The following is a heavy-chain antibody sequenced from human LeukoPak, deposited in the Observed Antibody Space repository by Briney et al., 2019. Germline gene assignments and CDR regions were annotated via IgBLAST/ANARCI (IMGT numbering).Heavy chain of an antibody. CDR1: GFTFSSYG. V-gene: IGHV3-33*01. CDR2: IWYDGSNK. CDR3: ARGKDWFDP. Sequence: GSLKLSCAASGFTFSSYGMHRVRQAPGKGLEWVAVIWYDGSNKYYADSVKGRFTISRDNSKNTLYLQMNSLRAEDTAVYYCARGKDWFDPWGQGTLVTVSS. J-gene: IGHJ5*02.